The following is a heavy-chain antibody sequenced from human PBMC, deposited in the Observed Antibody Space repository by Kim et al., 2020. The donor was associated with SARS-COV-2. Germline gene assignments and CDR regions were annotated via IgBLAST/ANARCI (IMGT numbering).Heavy chain of an antibody. V-gene: IGHV1-69*13. CDR3: ARVGSVVTLGYYFDY. J-gene: IGHJ4*02. CDR2: IIPIFGTA. D-gene: IGHD3-10*01. Sequence: SVKVSCKASGGTFSSYAISWVRQAPGQGLEWMGGIIPIFGTANYAQKFQGRVTITADESTSTAYMELSSLRSEDTAVYYCARVGSVVTLGYYFDYWGQGTLVTVSS. CDR1: GGTFSSYA.